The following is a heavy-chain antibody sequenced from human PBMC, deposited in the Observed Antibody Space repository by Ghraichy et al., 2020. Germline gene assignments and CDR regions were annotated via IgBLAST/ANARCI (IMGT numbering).Heavy chain of an antibody. V-gene: IGHV4-30-2*01. CDR2: INHSGST. CDR1: GGSINNIYS. J-gene: IGHJ5*02. D-gene: IGHD3-16*01. Sequence: SETLSLTCVVSGGSINNIYSWSWIRQPPGKGLEWIGYINHSGSTSYNPSLKSLVTISVDRSKNQISLKVTSVTAADTAVYYCARDQPTGADLGWFDPWGQGTLVTVSS. CDR3: ARDQPTGADLGWFDP.